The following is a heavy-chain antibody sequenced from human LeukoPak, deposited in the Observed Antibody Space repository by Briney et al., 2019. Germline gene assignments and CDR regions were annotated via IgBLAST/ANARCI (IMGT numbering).Heavy chain of an antibody. CDR3: ARPYGDYARGALDI. CDR1: GFTFNSXG. V-gene: IGHV3-33*01. CDR2: IWYDVNHX. D-gene: IGHD4-17*01. J-gene: IGHJ3*02. Sequence: PGGSLRLSCAASGFTFNSXGXHWVRQAPGKXXXXXXVIWYDVNHXYYADSVKGRXIISRDNSKNKLFLQINSLRAEDTAIYYCARPYGDYARGALDIWGQGTLVTVSS.